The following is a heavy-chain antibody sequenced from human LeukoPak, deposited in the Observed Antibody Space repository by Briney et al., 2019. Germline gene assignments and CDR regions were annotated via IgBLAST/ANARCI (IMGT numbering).Heavy chain of an antibody. CDR1: GFTFRTYW. D-gene: IGHD1-14*01. V-gene: IGHV3-74*01. J-gene: IGHJ4*02. CDR2: IDSDGSST. CDR3: ARDNIRSLDY. Sequence: PGGSLRLSCAASGFTFRTYWMRWVRQVPGKGLVWVSRIDSDGSSTSYADSVKGRFTISRDNARNTFYLQMNSLRAEDTAVYYCARDNIRSLDYWGQGTLVTVSS.